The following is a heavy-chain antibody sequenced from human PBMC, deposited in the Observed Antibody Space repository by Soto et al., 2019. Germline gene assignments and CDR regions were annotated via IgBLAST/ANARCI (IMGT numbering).Heavy chain of an antibody. CDR2: ISSSGSTI. D-gene: IGHD3-3*01. Sequence: GGSLRLSCAASGFTFSDYYMSWIRQAPGKGLEWVSYISSSGSTIYYADSVKGRFTISRDNAKNSLYLQMNSLRAEDTAVYYCARDTYYDFWSGYYLWGQGTLVTVSS. J-gene: IGHJ4*02. CDR3: ARDTYYDFWSGYYL. V-gene: IGHV3-11*01. CDR1: GFTFSDYY.